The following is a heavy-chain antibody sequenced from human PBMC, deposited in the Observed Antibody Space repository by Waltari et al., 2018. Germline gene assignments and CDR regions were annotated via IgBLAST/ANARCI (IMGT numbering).Heavy chain of an antibody. Sequence: KLVESGGGLVQPGGSLRLSCVASGFTFSKFWMHWVRQVPGKGLVSVEHINLDGRLRTNADSVKGRFTISRDNAKNTLFLQMNSLRLEDTAVYYCVLYSSELLGDCWGQGTQVTVSP. CDR2: INLDGRLR. D-gene: IGHD6-25*01. CDR3: VLYSSELLGDC. J-gene: IGHJ4*02. CDR1: GFTFSKFW. V-gene: IGHV3-74*03.